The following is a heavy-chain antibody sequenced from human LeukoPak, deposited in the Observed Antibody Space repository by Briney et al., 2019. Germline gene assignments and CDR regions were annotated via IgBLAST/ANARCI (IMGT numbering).Heavy chain of an antibody. Sequence: GGSLRLSCAASGFTFSNYAMSWVRQAPGKGLEWVSAISGSGVNTYHADSVKGRFTISRDNSKDTLYLQMNGLRAEDTAVYFCAKQSAGSAAWYSLHYDFWGQGTLVTVSS. CDR3: AKQSAGSAAWYSLHYDF. D-gene: IGHD6-13*01. CDR2: ISGSGVNT. V-gene: IGHV3-23*01. CDR1: GFTFSNYA. J-gene: IGHJ4*02.